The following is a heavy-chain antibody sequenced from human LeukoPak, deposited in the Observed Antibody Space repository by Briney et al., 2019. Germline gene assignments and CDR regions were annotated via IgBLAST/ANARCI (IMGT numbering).Heavy chain of an antibody. CDR1: GDPNSRYY. CDR2: IYYSGNT. CDR3: ARDDWIPGSCPNYPGCFDAFDL. V-gene: IGHV4-59*01. D-gene: IGHD2-8*01. J-gene: IGHJ3*01. Sequence: SDTQSLTCTVSGDPNSRYYGSWLREPPGKGLEWIGYIYYSGNTNNNPSLERRVPISIDKSENQFSLRLTSVTAADTAVYYCARDDWIPGSCPNYPGCFDAFDLWGHGTLVTVSS.